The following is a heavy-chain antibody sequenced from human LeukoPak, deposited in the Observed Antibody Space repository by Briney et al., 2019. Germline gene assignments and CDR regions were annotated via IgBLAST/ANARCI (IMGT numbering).Heavy chain of an antibody. CDR3: ASHPGDSGYDLKY. CDR2: MNPNSGNT. J-gene: IGHJ4*02. V-gene: IGHV1-8*01. D-gene: IGHD5-12*01. CDR1: GYTFTSYN. Sequence: GSVKVSCKASGYTFTSYNINWVRQATGQGLEWMGWMNPNSGNTGYAQKFQGRVAMTRNTSISTAYMELSSLRSEDTAVYYCASHPGDSGYDLKYWGQGTLVTVSS.